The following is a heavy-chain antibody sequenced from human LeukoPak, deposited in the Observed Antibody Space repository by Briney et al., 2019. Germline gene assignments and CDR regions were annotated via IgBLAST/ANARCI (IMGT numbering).Heavy chain of an antibody. Sequence: PSETLSLTCTVSGGSISSYYWSWIRQPPGKGLEWIGYIYYSGSTTYNPSLKSRVTISVDTSKNQFSLKLSSVTAADTAVYYCARLIGYCSGGSCYSGDYYYYYGMDVWGQGTTVTVSS. J-gene: IGHJ6*02. CDR2: IYYSGST. V-gene: IGHV4-59*01. D-gene: IGHD2-15*01. CDR3: ARLIGYCSGGSCYSGDYYYYYGMDV. CDR1: GGSISSYY.